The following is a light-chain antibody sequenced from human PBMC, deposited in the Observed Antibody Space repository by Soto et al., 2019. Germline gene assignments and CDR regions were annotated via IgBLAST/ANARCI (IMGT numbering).Light chain of an antibody. Sequence: QSALTQPASVSGSPGQSITISCTGTRSDVGSYNLVSWYQQHPGKAPKLMIYEGSKRPSGVSKRFSGSKSGNTASLTISGLQAEEEADYYCCSYAGSSTAVVFGGGTKLTVL. J-gene: IGLJ2*01. CDR2: EGS. V-gene: IGLV2-23*01. CDR1: RSDVGSYNL. CDR3: CSYAGSSTAVV.